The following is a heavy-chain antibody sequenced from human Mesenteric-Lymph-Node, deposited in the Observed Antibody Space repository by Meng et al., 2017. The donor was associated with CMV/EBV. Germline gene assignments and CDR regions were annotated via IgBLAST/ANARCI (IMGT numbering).Heavy chain of an antibody. Sequence: GSLRLSCTVSGGSISSSSYYWGWIRQPPGKGLEWIGSIYYSGSTYYNPSLKSRVTISVDTSKNQFSLKLSSVTAADTAVYYCARVLTTFDAFDIWGQGTMVTVSS. CDR1: GGSISSSSYY. CDR2: IYYSGST. D-gene: IGHD4-11*01. V-gene: IGHV4-39*01. CDR3: ARVLTTFDAFDI. J-gene: IGHJ3*02.